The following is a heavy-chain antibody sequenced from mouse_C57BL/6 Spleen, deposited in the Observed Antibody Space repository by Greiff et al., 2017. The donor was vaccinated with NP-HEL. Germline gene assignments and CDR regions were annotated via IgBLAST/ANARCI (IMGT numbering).Heavy chain of an antibody. D-gene: IGHD2-5*01. CDR2: INPSTGGT. CDR3: ARMAVYYSNKYYYAMDY. V-gene: IGHV1-42*01. Sequence: VQLKQSGPELVKPGASVKISCKASGYSFTGYYMNWVKQSPEKSLEWIGEINPSTGGTTYNQKFKAKATLTVDKSSSTAYMQLKSLTSEDSAVYYCARMAVYYSNKYYYAMDYWGQGTSVTVSS. J-gene: IGHJ4*01. CDR1: GYSFTGYY.